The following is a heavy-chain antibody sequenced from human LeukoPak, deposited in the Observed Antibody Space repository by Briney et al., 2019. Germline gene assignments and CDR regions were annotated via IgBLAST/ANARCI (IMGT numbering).Heavy chain of an antibody. CDR1: GYTFSGQY. J-gene: IGHJ3*02. CDR2: INPNSGDI. V-gene: IGHV1-2*02. D-gene: IGHD6-6*01. CDR3: ASYSTSSGDAFDI. Sequence: GASVKVSCKASGYTFSGQYIHWVRQSPGQGLEWMGWINPNSGDIDYAQKFQGRVTMTRDTSISTAYIELSSLRSDDTAVYYCASYSTSSGDAFDIWGQGTMVAVSS.